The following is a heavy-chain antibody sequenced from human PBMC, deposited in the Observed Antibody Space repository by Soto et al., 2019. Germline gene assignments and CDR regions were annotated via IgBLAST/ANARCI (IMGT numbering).Heavy chain of an antibody. CDR1: GYTFTSYC. J-gene: IGHJ6*02. V-gene: IGHV1-18*04. Sequence: ASVKVSCKSSGYTFTSYCMSWGRRAPGQGLEWMGWISAYNGNTNYAQKLQGRVTMTTDTSTSTAYMELRSLRSDDTAVYYCARRRRASYGYAAYYYYGMDVWGQGTTVTVSS. CDR3: ARRRRASYGYAAYYYYGMDV. CDR2: ISAYNGNT. D-gene: IGHD5-18*01.